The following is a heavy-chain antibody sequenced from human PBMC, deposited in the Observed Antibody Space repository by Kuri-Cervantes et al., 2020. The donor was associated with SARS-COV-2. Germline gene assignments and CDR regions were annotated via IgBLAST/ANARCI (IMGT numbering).Heavy chain of an antibody. V-gene: IGHV4-28*01. CDR2: IYYSGST. J-gene: IGHJ4*02. CDR3: ARCPWGDGFDY. D-gene: IGHD5-24*01. Sequence: SETLSLTCAVSGYSISSSNWWGWIRQPPGKGLEWIGYIYYSGSTYYNPSLKSRVTMSVDTSKNQFSLKLSSVTAADTAVYYCARCPWGDGFDYWGQGTLVTVSS. CDR1: GYSISSSNW.